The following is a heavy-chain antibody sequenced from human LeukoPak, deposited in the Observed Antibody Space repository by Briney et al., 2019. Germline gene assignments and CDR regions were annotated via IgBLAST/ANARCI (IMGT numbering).Heavy chain of an antibody. D-gene: IGHD3-22*01. CDR2: IGTSTTYI. CDR1: GFTVPDYA. V-gene: IGHV3-21*01. CDR3: ARDSSSDFDY. J-gene: IGHJ4*02. Sequence: GGSLRLSCAASGFTVPDYAMTWVRQAPGKGLEWVSSIGTSTTYIYYADSVKGRFTISRDNAKNSLYLQMNSLRAEDTAVYYCARDSSSDFDYWGQGTLVTVSS.